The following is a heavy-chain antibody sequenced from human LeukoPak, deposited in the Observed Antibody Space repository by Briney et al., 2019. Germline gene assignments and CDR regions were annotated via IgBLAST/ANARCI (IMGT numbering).Heavy chain of an antibody. CDR2: IYYSGST. CDR1: GGSISSYY. CDR3: ARVEGSSRVSYYMDV. J-gene: IGHJ6*03. Sequence: SETLSLTCTVSGGSISSYYWSWIRQPPGKGLEWIGYIYYSGSTNYNPSLKSRVTISVDTSKDQFSLKLSSVTAADTAVYYCARVEGSSRVSYYMDVWGKGTTVTVSS. D-gene: IGHD2-2*01. V-gene: IGHV4-59*01.